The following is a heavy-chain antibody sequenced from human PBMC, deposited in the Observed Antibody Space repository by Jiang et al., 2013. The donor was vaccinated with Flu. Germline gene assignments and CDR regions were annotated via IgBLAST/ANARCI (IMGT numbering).Heavy chain of an antibody. Sequence: SIISSYYYWGWIRQPPGKGLEWIGSIYYSGSTYQNPSLKSRVTISVDTSKNQFSLKLNSVTATDTAVYYCARRRDGRRYFGLWGRGTLVTVSS. CDR3: ARRRDGRRYFGL. J-gene: IGHJ2*01. CDR1: SIISSYYY. V-gene: IGHV4-39*01. D-gene: IGHD2-15*01. CDR2: IYYSGST.